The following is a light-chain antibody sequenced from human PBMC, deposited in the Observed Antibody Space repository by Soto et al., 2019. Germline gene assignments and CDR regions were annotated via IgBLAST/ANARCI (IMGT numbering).Light chain of an antibody. CDR1: QAVDDY. CDR3: QPRRNWPPFT. V-gene: IGKV3-11*01. J-gene: IGKJ2*01. CDR2: DVS. Sequence: EVVLTQSPATLSLSPGERATLSCRASQAVDDYLVWYQQKPGQAPRLLIYDVSNRAPGIPARFSGGGSGTDFTLTISSLEPEDFAVYYCQPRRNWPPFTFGQGTKVEVK.